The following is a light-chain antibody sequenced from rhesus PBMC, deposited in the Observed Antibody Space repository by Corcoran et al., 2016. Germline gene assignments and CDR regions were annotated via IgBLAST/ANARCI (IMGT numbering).Light chain of an antibody. CDR2: GVS. Sequence: EIVMTQSPATLSLSPGERATLSCRASQSVSSSLAWYQQNPGQAPRLLMNGVSSRATGIPDRFTGRGSGTEFTLTISSLEPEDFAVYYCQQYYNWPLTFGPGTKLDIK. J-gene: IGKJ3*01. V-gene: IGKV3-42*03. CDR1: QSVSSS. CDR3: QQYYNWPLT.